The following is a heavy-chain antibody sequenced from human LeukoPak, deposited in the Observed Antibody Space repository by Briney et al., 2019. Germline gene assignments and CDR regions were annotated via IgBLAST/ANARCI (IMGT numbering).Heavy chain of an antibody. D-gene: IGHD4-17*01. Sequence: PGGSLRLSCAASGLTFSSHAMTWVRQAPGKGLEWVSSINNRGDTTYYADSVKGRFTVSRDNSNDTLYLQMNSLRADDTAIYYCAKSWTVINYFDFWGQGTLVTVSS. CDR2: INNRGDTT. CDR1: GLTFSSHA. CDR3: AKSWTVINYFDF. V-gene: IGHV3-23*01. J-gene: IGHJ4*02.